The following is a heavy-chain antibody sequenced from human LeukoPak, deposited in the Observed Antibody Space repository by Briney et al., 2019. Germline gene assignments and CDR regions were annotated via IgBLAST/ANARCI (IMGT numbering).Heavy chain of an antibody. CDR3: ARDRYDFWSGYHSRAGWFDP. CDR1: VYTFTRYG. CDR2: ISAYNGNT. J-gene: IGHJ5*02. D-gene: IGHD3-3*01. Sequence: GASVNVSFTASVYTFTRYGISWVRQAPGQGREWMGWISAYNGNTNYAQKLQGRVTMTTDTSTSTAYMELRSLRSDDTAVYYCARDRYDFWSGYHSRAGWFDPWGQGTLVTVSS. V-gene: IGHV1-18*01.